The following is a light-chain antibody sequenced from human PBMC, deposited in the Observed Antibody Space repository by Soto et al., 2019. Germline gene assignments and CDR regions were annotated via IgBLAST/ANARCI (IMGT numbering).Light chain of an antibody. V-gene: IGLV1-44*01. Sequence: QSVLTQPPSTSGTPGQRVAISCSGTSSNIGSHTVNWYQQLPGTAPKLLLYGDDQRPSGIPDRFSGSKSGTSASLAISGLHSGDGVDYYCASCDYRLNGPVFGGGTKLTVL. CDR3: ASCDYRLNGPV. J-gene: IGLJ3*02. CDR1: SSNIGSHT. CDR2: GDD.